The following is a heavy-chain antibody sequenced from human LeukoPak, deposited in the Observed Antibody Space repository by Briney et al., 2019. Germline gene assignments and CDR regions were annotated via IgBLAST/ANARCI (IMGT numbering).Heavy chain of an antibody. CDR3: ARSLSDFYPNWFDP. J-gene: IGHJ5*02. CDR1: GYTFTRYY. Sequence: ASVKVSCKASGYTFTRYYMHWVRQAPGQGLEWMGIINPSGGSTSYAQKFQGRVTITRDTSASTVYMELSSLRSEDMAVYYCARSLSDFYPNWFDPWGQGTLVTVSS. D-gene: IGHD2-21*01. CDR2: INPSGGST. V-gene: IGHV1-46*01.